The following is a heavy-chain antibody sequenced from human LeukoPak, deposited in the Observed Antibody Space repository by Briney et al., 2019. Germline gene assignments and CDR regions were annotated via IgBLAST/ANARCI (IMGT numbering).Heavy chain of an antibody. J-gene: IGHJ4*02. CDR1: GFTFSSYW. Sequence: GGSLRLSCAASGFTFSSYWMSWVRQAPGKGLEWVANIKQDGSEKYYVDSVKGRFTISRDNAKNSLYLQMNSPRAEDTAVYYCASGDLGVLFDYWGQGTLVTVSS. CDR3: ASGDLGVLFDY. CDR2: IKQDGSEK. V-gene: IGHV3-7*01. D-gene: IGHD2-21*01.